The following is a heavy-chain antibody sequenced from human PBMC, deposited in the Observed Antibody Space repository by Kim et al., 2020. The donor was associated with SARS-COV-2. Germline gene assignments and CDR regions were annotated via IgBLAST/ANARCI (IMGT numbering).Heavy chain of an antibody. D-gene: IGHD5-12*01. CDR2: INSKTDGGTT. Sequence: GGSLRLSCAASGFTFSNAWMSWVRQAPGKGLEWVGRINSKTDGGTTDYAAPGKGRFTISRDDSKNTLYLQMNSLKTEDTAVYYCTTVHSGYDLGDVYYYYSGMDVWGQGTTVTVSS. V-gene: IGHV3-15*01. CDR1: GFTFSNAW. J-gene: IGHJ6*02. CDR3: TTVHSGYDLGDVYYYYSGMDV.